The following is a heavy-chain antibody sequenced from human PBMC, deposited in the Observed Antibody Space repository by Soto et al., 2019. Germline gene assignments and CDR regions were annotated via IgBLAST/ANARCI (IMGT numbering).Heavy chain of an antibody. CDR2: ISAKNGDT. CDR3: ARDLPETPSDY. V-gene: IGHV1-18*01. J-gene: IGHJ4*02. Sequence: QVQLVQSGAEVKKPGASVKVSCKASGYTFTSYGISWVRQAPGQGLEWMGWISAKNGDTNFAQKFRGRVTMTTDTSTSTVYMELRSLKPDDTAVYYCARDLPETPSDYWGQGTLVTVSS. CDR1: GYTFTSYG.